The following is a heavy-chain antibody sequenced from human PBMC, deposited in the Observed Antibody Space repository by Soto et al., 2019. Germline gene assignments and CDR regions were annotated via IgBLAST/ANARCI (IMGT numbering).Heavy chain of an antibody. D-gene: IGHD4-17*01. CDR1: GFTFSSYS. Sequence: GGSLRLSCAASGFTFSSYSMNWVRQAPGKGLEWVSSISSSSSYIYYADSVKGRFTISRDNAKNSLYLQMNSLRAEDTAVYYCARDLEASGDYGMDVWGQGTTVTVSS. CDR2: ISSSSSYI. J-gene: IGHJ6*02. CDR3: ARDLEASGDYGMDV. V-gene: IGHV3-21*01.